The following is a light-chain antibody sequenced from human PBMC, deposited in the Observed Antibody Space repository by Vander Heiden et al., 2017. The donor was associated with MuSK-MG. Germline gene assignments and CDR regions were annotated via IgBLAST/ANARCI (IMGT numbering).Light chain of an antibody. V-gene: IGKV1-12*01. Sequence: DIQLTQSPSSVSASVGDKITISCLASQGIGSWLAWYQHKPGKAPKLLIYAAYSLQSGVPSRFIGGGYGTNFTLTINNRQPDDFAVYYCQQTSSFPLLTFGGGTKIEIK. CDR1: QGIGSW. CDR2: AAY. CDR3: QQTSSFPLLT. J-gene: IGKJ4*01.